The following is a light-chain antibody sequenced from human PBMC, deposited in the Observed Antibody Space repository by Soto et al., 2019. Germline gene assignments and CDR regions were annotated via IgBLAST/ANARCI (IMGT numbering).Light chain of an antibody. Sequence: DIQMTQSPSSLSASVGDRVTITCRTSQGINDYLAWYQQKPGKAPKLLIYAASTLQSGVPSRFSGSGSGTEFTLTISSLQPDDFATYYCQQYNNYPWTFGQGTKVDIK. V-gene: IGKV1-9*01. CDR2: AAS. J-gene: IGKJ1*01. CDR1: QGINDY. CDR3: QQYNNYPWT.